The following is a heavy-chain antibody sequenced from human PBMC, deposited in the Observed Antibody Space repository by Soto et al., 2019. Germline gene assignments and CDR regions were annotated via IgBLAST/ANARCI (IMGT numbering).Heavy chain of an antibody. CDR1: GDSIRSYY. V-gene: IGHV4-59*01. CDR2: VFHTGNT. D-gene: IGHD6-6*01. CDR3: ARVIGQLGHCFDP. J-gene: IGHJ5*02. Sequence: PSETLSLTCSVSGDSIRSYYWTWIRQPPGKGLQWIGYVFHTGNTNYNPSLKSRVTISEDASKNQVSLRLTSVTAADTAVYYCARVIGQLGHCFDPWGQGTLVTVSS.